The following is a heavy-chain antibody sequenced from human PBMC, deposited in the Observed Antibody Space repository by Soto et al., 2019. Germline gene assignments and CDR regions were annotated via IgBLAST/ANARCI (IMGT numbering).Heavy chain of an antibody. D-gene: IGHD6-19*01. CDR2: IKSKGDGETI. CDR3: TTGTIMAVAVRRGY. Sequence: EVQLVESGGGLVKPGGSLRLSCAASGFTFSNAWMTWVRQAPGKGLEWVGRIKSKGDGETIDYAAPVKGRITISRDDSKNTLYLQMNSLKIEDTAVYYCTTGTIMAVAVRRGYWGQGTLVTVSS. V-gene: IGHV3-15*05. J-gene: IGHJ4*02. CDR1: GFTFSNAW.